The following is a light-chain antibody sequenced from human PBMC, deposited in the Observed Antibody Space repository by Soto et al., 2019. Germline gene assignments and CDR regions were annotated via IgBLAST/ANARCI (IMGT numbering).Light chain of an antibody. J-gene: IGKJ1*01. CDR1: QSCRNS. CDR2: DAS. V-gene: IGKV1-5*01. Sequence: QMTRSPSTLSASVGDRVTITCRASQSCRNSLAWYQQKAGKAPTLLIYDASTLQSGVPSRFSGSGSGTEFSLTISSLQPEDFATYYCLCYITYPWALGQGTKVDIK. CDR3: LCYITYPWA.